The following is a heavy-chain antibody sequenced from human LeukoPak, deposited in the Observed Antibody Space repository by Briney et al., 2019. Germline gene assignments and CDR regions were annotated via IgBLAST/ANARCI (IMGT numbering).Heavy chain of an antibody. D-gene: IGHD1-14*01. J-gene: IGHJ4*02. CDR3: AREPTESATAY. V-gene: IGHV4-59*05. CDR2: FYYSGRT. CDR1: GGSITTYF. Sequence: SETLSLTCTVSGGSITTYFWSWIRQPPGKGLEWVGTFYYSGRTYYNPSLNSRVSVSVDTSQNHFSLHLNSVTAADTAVYYCAREPTESATAYWGQGALVTVSS.